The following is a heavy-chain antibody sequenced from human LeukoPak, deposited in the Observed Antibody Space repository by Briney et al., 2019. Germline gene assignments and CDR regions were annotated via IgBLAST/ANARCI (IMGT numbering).Heavy chain of an antibody. CDR1: GFNFSSYW. V-gene: IGHV3-74*01. J-gene: IGHJ4*02. Sequence: GGSLRLSCAASGFNFSSYWMHWVRQAPGKGLVWISRINYDGTTTSYADSVKGRFTISRDNSKNTLYLQMNSLRAEDTAVYYCAKTLGNGYYDYWGQGTLVTVSS. CDR3: AKTLGNGYYDY. CDR2: INYDGTTT. D-gene: IGHD3-22*01.